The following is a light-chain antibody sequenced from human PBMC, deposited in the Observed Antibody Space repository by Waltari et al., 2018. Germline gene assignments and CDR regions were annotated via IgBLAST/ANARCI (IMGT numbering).Light chain of an antibody. CDR2: LGS. CDR1: QSLLHSNGYNY. V-gene: IGKV2-28*01. J-gene: IGKJ3*01. Sequence: EIVMTQSPLALPVTHGEPASISCRSSQSLLHSNGYNYLDWYLQKPGQSPQLLIYLGSNRASGVPDRFIGSGSGTDFTLKISRVEAEDVGVYYCMQALQTPFTFGPGTKVDIK. CDR3: MQALQTPFT.